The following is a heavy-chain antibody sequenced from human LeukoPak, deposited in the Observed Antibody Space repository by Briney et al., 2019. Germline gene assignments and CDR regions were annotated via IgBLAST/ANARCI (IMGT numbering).Heavy chain of an antibody. CDR2: IYYSGST. Sequence: PSETLSLTCTVSGGSISSYYWSWIRQPPGKGLEWIGYIYYSGSTNYNPSLKSRVTISVDTSKNQFSLKLSSVTAADTAVYYCARKGWYCSSTSCYDGDILTGYSNWFDPWGQGTLVTVSS. CDR3: ARKGWYCSSTSCYDGDILTGYSNWFDP. V-gene: IGHV4-59*12. D-gene: IGHD2-2*01. CDR1: GGSISSYY. J-gene: IGHJ5*02.